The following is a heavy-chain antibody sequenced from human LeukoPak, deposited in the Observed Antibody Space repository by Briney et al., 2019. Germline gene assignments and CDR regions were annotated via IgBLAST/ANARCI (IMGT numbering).Heavy chain of an antibody. CDR2: IIPIFGTA. D-gene: IGHD3-3*01. CDR3: ARSLHTIFGVVYDYYYYYMDV. Sequence: GASVKVSCKASGGTFSSYAISWVRQAPGQGLEWMGGIIPIFGTANYAQKFQGRVTITADKSTSTAYMELSSLRSEDTAVYYCARSLHTIFGVVYDYYYYYMDVWGKGTTVTVSS. J-gene: IGHJ6*03. CDR1: GGTFSSYA. V-gene: IGHV1-69*06.